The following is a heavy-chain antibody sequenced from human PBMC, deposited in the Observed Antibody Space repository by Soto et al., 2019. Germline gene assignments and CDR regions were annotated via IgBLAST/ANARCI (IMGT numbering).Heavy chain of an antibody. Sequence: GESLKISCKAIGYTFTNYWIGWVRQTPGKGLEWMGIIFPGDSDTRYNPSFEGQVTVSADESISTAYLQWNTLKASDTAMYYCVTQNFGALNQFDFWGQGTLVTVSS. CDR3: VTQNFGALNQFDF. V-gene: IGHV5-51*01. CDR2: IFPGDSDT. J-gene: IGHJ4*02. D-gene: IGHD3-16*01. CDR1: GYTFTNYW.